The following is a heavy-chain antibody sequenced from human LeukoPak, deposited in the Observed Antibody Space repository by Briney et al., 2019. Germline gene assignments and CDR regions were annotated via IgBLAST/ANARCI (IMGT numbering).Heavy chain of an antibody. CDR3: ARLYCSSTSCQSCFDS. CDR1: GFTFSTYW. D-gene: IGHD2-2*01. Sequence: GGSLRLSCAASGFTFSTYWMTWVRQGPGKGLEWVANINQDGGRKYYVDSVKGRSTISRDNAKNSLYLQMNSLRAEDTAVYYCARLYCSSTSCQSCFDSWGQGTLVTVSS. J-gene: IGHJ4*02. V-gene: IGHV3-7*05. CDR2: INQDGGRK.